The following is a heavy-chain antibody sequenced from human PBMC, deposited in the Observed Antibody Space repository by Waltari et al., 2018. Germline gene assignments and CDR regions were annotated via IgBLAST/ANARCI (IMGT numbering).Heavy chain of an antibody. D-gene: IGHD6-19*01. J-gene: IGHJ4*02. CDR2: AHHSGST. Sequence: QVQLQQSGPGLVRPSGTLSLSGGVSGVPPSSTNWWSWVRQSPGKGREWIGEAHHSGSTKYSPSLRSRVTISLDQSKNQFSLTLSSVVAADAAVYYCARDGDYSSGRFFDSWGQGTLVNVSS. CDR1: GVPPSSTNW. CDR3: ARDGDYSSGRFFDS. V-gene: IGHV4-4*02.